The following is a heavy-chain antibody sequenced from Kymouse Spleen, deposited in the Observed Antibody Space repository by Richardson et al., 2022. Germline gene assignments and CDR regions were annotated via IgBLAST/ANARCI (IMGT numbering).Heavy chain of an antibody. Sequence: EVQLVESGGGLVKPGGSLRLSCAASGFTFSNAWMSWVRQAPGKGLEWVGRIKSKTDGGTTDYAAPVKGRFTISRDDSKNTLYLQMNSLKTEDTAVYYCKYFDWLPSPTTQYGMDVWGQGTTVTVSS. CDR2: IKSKTDGGTT. J-gene: IGHJ6*02. D-gene: IGHD3-9*01. CDR3: KYFDWLPSPTTQYGMDV. CDR1: GFTFSNAW. V-gene: IGHV3-15*01.